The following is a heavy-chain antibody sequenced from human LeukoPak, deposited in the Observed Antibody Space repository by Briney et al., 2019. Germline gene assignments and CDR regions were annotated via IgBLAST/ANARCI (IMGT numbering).Heavy chain of an antibody. D-gene: IGHD3-10*01. Sequence: SETLSLTCTVSGYSITSGYYWGWIRQPPGKGLEWIGSIYHSGGTFYNPSLKSRVTISVDPSKNQFSLKLRSVIVADTAVYYCARGLYGSGSHWGQGTLVTFSS. V-gene: IGHV4-38-2*02. CDR3: ARGLYGSGSH. J-gene: IGHJ4*02. CDR2: IYHSGGT. CDR1: GYSITSGYY.